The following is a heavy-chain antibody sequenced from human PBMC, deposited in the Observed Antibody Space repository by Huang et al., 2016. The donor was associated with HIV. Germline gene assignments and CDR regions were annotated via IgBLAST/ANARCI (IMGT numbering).Heavy chain of an antibody. V-gene: IGHV7-4-1*02. J-gene: IGHJ4*02. CDR1: GYTFNSYA. CDR2: SNTNTGNP. Sequence: QLQLVPSGSELKKPGASVKVSCKASGYTFNSYAMNWVRQAPVQGLEWMGWSNTNTGNPTDAQGFTGRFVFSLDTSVSTAYRQISSLKAEDTAVYYCARGLYSSSWAPFDYWGQGTLVTVSS. D-gene: IGHD6-13*01. CDR3: ARGLYSSSWAPFDY.